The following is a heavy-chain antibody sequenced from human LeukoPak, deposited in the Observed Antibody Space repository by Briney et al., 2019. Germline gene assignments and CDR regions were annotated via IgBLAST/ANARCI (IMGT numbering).Heavy chain of an antibody. CDR3: AKDPDCTSGVCYTFFDY. D-gene: IGHD2-8*01. CDR1: GFTFSSYS. CDR2: ISGSGGST. V-gene: IGHV3-23*01. Sequence: PGGSLRLSCAASGFTFSSYSMNWVRQAPGKGLEWVSAISGSGGSTYYADSVKGRFTISRDNSKTTLFLHMNGLRAEDTAVYYCAKDPDCTSGVCYTFFDYWGQGTLVTVSS. J-gene: IGHJ4*02.